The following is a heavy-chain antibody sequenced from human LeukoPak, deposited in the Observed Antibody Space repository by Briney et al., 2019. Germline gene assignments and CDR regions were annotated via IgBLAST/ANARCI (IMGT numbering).Heavy chain of an antibody. CDR2: IYYSGST. CDR1: GGSISSSSYY. D-gene: IGHD2-2*01. V-gene: IGHV4-39*01. CDR3: ARGVVPAAIFY. J-gene: IGHJ4*02. Sequence: SETLSLTCTVSGGSISSSSYYWGWIRQPPGKGLEWIGSIYYSGSTYYNPSLKSRVTISVDTSKNQFSLKLSSVTAADTAVYYCARGVVPAAIFYWGQGTLVTVSS.